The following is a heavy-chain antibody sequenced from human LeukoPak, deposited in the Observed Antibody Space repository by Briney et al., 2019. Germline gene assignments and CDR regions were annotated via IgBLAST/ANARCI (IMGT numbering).Heavy chain of an antibody. V-gene: IGHV3-74*01. CDR3: VRDGDDFNFDY. Sequence: GGSLRLSCAASGFTFSSHWMHWVRQAPGKGLVWVSRVKGDGTFTNYADSVYGRFTISRDNAKDTLYLHMHSLRAEDTAVYYCVRDGDDFNFDYWGQGNLVTVSS. CDR2: VKGDGTFT. D-gene: IGHD5-24*01. CDR1: GFTFSSHW. J-gene: IGHJ4*02.